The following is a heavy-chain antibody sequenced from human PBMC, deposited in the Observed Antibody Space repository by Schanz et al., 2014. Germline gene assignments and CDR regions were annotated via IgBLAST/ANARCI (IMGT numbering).Heavy chain of an antibody. CDR3: ARGGSGSHYRLDY. V-gene: IGHV3-48*01. Sequence: EVQLLESGGGLVQPGGSLRLSCAASGFTFRGYAMNWVRQAPGKGLEWVSYISGSSRTIYYADSMKGRFTVSRDNAENALYLQMNSLSAEDTGLYFCARGGSGSHYRLDYWGQGTLVTVSS. D-gene: IGHD1-26*01. CDR1: GFTFRGYA. J-gene: IGHJ4*02. CDR2: ISGSSRTI.